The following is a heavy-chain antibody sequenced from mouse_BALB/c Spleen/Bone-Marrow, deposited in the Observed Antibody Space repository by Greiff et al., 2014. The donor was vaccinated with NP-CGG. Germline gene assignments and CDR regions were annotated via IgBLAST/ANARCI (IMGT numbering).Heavy chain of an antibody. Sequence: EVQLQQSGPELVKPGASVKMSCKASGYTFTSYVLHWVKQKPGQGLEWIGYINPYNDGTKYNEKFKGKATLTSDKSSSTAYMELSSLTSEDSAVYYCARGGYGNVYYAMDYWGQGTSVTVSS. CDR1: GYTFTSYV. D-gene: IGHD2-10*02. CDR3: ARGGYGNVYYAMDY. V-gene: IGHV1-14*01. J-gene: IGHJ4*01. CDR2: INPYNDGT.